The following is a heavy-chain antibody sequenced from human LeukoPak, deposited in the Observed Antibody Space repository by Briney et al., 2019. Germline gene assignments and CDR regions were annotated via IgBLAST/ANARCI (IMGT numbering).Heavy chain of an antibody. CDR2: ITGSGKNT. J-gene: IGHJ6*02. CDR3: AKAASSSWPSYQYGMDV. V-gene: IGHV3-23*01. CDR1: GFIFSSYS. D-gene: IGHD6-13*01. Sequence: GGSLRLSCAASGFIFSSYSMSWVRQAPGKGLEWVSVITGSGKNTYYADSVKGRFTISKDNSKNTVYLQMSDLRVDDTAVYYCAKAASSSWPSYQYGMDVWGQGTTVTVS.